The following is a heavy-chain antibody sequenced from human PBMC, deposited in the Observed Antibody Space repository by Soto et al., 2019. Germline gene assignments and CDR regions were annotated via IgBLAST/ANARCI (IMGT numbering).Heavy chain of an antibody. Sequence: ASVKVSCKASGHTFTNNDVSWVRQATGQGLEWMGWMNPGSGDTGYAQKFQGRVTMTRDISIATAYMELNSLTSEDTAIYYCARMESFGSLNWFDPWGQGTLVT. J-gene: IGHJ5*02. CDR2: MNPGSGDT. V-gene: IGHV1-8*02. CDR1: GHTFTNND. CDR3: ARMESFGSLNWFDP. D-gene: IGHD5-18*01.